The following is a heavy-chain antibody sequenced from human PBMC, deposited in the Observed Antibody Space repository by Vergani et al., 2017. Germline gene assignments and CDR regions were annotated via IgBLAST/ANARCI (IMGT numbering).Heavy chain of an antibody. Sequence: QVQLVQSGAEVKKPGASVKVSCKASGYTFTSYDINWVRQAPGQGLEWMGWISAYNGNTNYAQKLQGRVTMTTDTSTSTAYMELRSLRSDDTAVYYCAGDLKRITIFGVPGGAFDIWGQGTMVTVSS. CDR1: GYTFTSYD. CDR2: ISAYNGNT. V-gene: IGHV1-18*01. J-gene: IGHJ3*02. D-gene: IGHD3-3*01. CDR3: AGDLKRITIFGVPGGAFDI.